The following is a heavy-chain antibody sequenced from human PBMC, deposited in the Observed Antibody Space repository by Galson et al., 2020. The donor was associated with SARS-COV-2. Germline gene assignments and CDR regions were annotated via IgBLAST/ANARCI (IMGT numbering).Heavy chain of an antibody. Sequence: ASVKVSCQASGYTFTGYYMHWVRQAPGQGLEWMGWINPNSGGTNYAQKFQGRVTMTRDTSISTAYMELSRLRSDDTAVYYCASYGDYCSSTSCYTGSYYYYYGMDVWGQGTTVTVSS. CDR2: INPNSGGT. CDR1: GYTFTGYY. J-gene: IGHJ6*02. V-gene: IGHV1-2*02. CDR3: ASYGDYCSSTSCYTGSYYYYYGMDV. D-gene: IGHD2-2*02.